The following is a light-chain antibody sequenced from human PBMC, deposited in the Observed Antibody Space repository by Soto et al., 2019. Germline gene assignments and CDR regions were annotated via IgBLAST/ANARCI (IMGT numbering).Light chain of an antibody. CDR2: GAS. CDR1: QSVRSSY. V-gene: IGKV3-20*01. J-gene: IGKJ3*01. Sequence: EIVLTQSPGTLSLSPGERATLSCRASQSVRSSYLAWYQQKPGQAPRLLISGASSRATGIPDRFSGSGSGTDFSLTISRLEPEDFAVYWCQVYGSSPLFTFGPGTKVDIK. CDR3: QVYGSSPLFT.